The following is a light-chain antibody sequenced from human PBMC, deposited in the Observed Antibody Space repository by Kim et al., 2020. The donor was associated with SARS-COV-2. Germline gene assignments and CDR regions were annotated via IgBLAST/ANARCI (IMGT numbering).Light chain of an antibody. CDR1: SSDIVGYDY. J-gene: IGLJ3*02. CDR2: DVN. V-gene: IGLV2-14*03. CDR3: SSYRSDSTWV. Sequence: GQSLTITCTGTSSDIVGYDYVSWDQHHPGKAPKLMIHDVNKRPSGVSNRFSGSKSGNTASLTISGLQAEDEADYYCSSYRSDSTWVFGGGTQLTVL.